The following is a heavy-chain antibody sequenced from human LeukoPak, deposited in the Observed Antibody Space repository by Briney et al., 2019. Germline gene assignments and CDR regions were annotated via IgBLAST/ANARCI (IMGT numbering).Heavy chain of an antibody. J-gene: IGHJ4*02. CDR2: IHHGWST. CDR3: AANVPSSFDN. CDR1: AYSISSGYY. V-gene: IGHV4-38-2*01. Sequence: KSSETLSLTCAVSAYSISSGYYWGWIRQPPGKGLEGIGSIHHGWSTYYNPSLKSRITISIDRSKNQFSLKLHSVTAADSAVYYCAANVPSSFDNWGQGTLVTVSS.